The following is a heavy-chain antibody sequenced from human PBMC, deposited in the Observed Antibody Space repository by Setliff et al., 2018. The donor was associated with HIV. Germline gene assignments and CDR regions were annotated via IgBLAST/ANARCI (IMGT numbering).Heavy chain of an antibody. J-gene: IGHJ4*02. V-gene: IGHV1-18*01. Sequence: GASVKVSCKPSGYTFTSYGISWVRQAPGQGLEWLGWISGYNGNTNYAQKFQGRVTLTTDTATSTAYMELRTLRSDDTAVYYCARDIWYYYDSSASAPGDYWGQGTLVTVPQ. D-gene: IGHD3-22*01. CDR2: ISGYNGNT. CDR1: GYTFTSYG. CDR3: ARDIWYYYDSSASAPGDY.